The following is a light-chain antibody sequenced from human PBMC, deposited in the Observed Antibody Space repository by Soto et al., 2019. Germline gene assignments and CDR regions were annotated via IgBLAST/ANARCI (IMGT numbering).Light chain of an antibody. CDR1: QSVASRN. CDR2: GAS. CDR3: QHFGNSLWT. J-gene: IGKJ1*01. V-gene: IGKV3-20*01. Sequence: EIVLTPSTGTLSLSPGERATLSCRASQSVASRNLAWYQQKSGQAPRLLIYGASSRAIHTPDRFSGSGSGTDFTLTISGLEPEDFAVYYCQHFGNSLWTFGQGTKV.